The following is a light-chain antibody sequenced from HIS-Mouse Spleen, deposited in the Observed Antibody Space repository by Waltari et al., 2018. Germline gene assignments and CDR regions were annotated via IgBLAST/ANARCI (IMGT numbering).Light chain of an antibody. CDR2: DNN. CDR1: SSNLGHNC. J-gene: IGLJ3*02. Sequence: QSVLTQPPSVSAAPGQKVTISCPGSSSNLGHNCVSWYQQLPGTAPKLLIYDNNKRPSGIPDRFSGSKSGTSATLGITGLQTGDEADYYCGTWDSSLSAWVFGGGTKLTVL. V-gene: IGLV1-51*01. CDR3: GTWDSSLSAWV.